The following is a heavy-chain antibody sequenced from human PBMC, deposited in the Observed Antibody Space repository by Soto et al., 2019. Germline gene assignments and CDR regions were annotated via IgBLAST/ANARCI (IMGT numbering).Heavy chain of an antibody. Sequence: GASVKVSCKASGYTFTGYYMHWVRQAPGQGLEWMGWINPNSGGTNYAQKFQGRVTMTRDTSISTAYMELSRLRSDDTAVYYCARGSRYSSTPGGDLLDYWGQGTLVTVSS. CDR2: INPNSGGT. CDR3: ARGSRYSSTPGGDLLDY. D-gene: IGHD6-13*01. CDR1: GYTFTGYY. J-gene: IGHJ4*02. V-gene: IGHV1-2*02.